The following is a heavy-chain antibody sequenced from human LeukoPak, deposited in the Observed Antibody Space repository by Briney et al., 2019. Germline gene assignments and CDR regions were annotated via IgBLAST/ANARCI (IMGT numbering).Heavy chain of an antibody. J-gene: IGHJ3*01. CDR3: ARGGERYAFDV. Sequence: GGSLRLSCVASGLSFSDSYMSWIRQAPGKGLEWLAYMTNGGYITKYADSVKGRFTIPRDNAKNSLYLQMNSLRVDDTAVYYCARGGERYAFDVWGQGTMVTVSP. CDR2: MTNGGYIT. V-gene: IGHV3-11*05. CDR1: GLSFSDSY.